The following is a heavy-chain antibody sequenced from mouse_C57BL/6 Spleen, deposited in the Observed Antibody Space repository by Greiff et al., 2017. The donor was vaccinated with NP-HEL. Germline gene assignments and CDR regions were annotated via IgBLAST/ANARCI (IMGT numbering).Heavy chain of an antibody. CDR3: ARSTTEAMDY. Sequence: EVQLQQSGAELVKPGASVKLSCTASGFNIKDYYMHWVKQRTAQGLEWIGRIDPEAGEPKYAPKFQGKATITADTFSKPAYLQLSRLTSEDTAVYYCARSTTEAMDYWGQGTSVTVSS. CDR2: IDPEAGEP. J-gene: IGHJ4*01. CDR1: GFNIKDYY. D-gene: IGHD1-1*01. V-gene: IGHV14-2*01.